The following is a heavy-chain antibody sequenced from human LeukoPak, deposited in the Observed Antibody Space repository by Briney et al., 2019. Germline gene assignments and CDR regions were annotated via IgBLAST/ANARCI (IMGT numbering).Heavy chain of an antibody. D-gene: IGHD2-15*01. CDR1: GYTFTGYY. CDR3: ARDRRKVVAATPFYMDV. V-gene: IGHV1-2*02. CDR2: INPNSGGT. J-gene: IGHJ6*03. Sequence: GASVKVSCKASGYTFTGYYVHWVRQAPGQGLEWMGWINPNSGGTNYAQKFQGRVTMTRDTSISTAYMELSRLRSDDTAVYYCARDRRKVVAATPFYMDVWGKGTTVTVSS.